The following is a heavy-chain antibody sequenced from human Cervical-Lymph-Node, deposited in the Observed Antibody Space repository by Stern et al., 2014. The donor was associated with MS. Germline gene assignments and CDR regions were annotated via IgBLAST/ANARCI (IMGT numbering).Heavy chain of an antibody. Sequence: EVQLVGSGAEVKKPGESLKISCKLSGYSFTIYYIAWVRQMPGKGLEWMGVIYPYDSDTTYSPSCQGQVTISADKSITTAYLQWSSLRASDPAMYYCARHVQGFDYWGQGTLVTVSS. CDR1: GYSFTIYY. J-gene: IGHJ4*02. CDR3: ARHVQGFDY. V-gene: IGHV5-51*01. CDR2: IYPYDSDT.